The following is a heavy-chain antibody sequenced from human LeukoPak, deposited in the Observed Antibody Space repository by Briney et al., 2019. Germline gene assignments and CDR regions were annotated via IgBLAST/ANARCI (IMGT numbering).Heavy chain of an antibody. Sequence: GRSLRLSCAASGFTFSSYAMHWVRQAPGKGLEWVAVISYDGSNKYYADSVKGRFTISRDNSKNTLYLQMNSLRAEDTAVYYCARVGSSWVNGDYWGQGTLVTVSS. CDR3: ARVGSSWVNGDY. V-gene: IGHV3-30-3*01. CDR2: ISYDGSNK. J-gene: IGHJ4*02. CDR1: GFTFSSYA. D-gene: IGHD6-13*01.